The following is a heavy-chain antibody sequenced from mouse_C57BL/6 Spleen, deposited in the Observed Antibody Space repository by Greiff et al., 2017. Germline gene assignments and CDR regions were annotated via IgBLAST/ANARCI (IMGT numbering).Heavy chain of an antibody. D-gene: IGHD1-1*01. CDR3: TRAGGSSSLNC. J-gene: IGHJ2*01. CDR1: GYTFTDYE. V-gene: IGHV1-15*01. Sequence: VQLQESGAELVRPGASVTLSCKASGYTFTDYEMHWVKQTPVHGLEWIGAIDPETGGTAYNQKFKGKAILTADKSSSTAYMELRSLTSEDSAVYYCTRAGGSSSLNCWGQGTTLTVSS. CDR2: IDPETGGT.